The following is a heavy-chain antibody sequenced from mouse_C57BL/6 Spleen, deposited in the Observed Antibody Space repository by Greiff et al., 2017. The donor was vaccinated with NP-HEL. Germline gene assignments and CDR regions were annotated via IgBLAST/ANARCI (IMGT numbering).Heavy chain of an antibody. J-gene: IGHJ4*01. V-gene: IGHV6-6*01. CDR3: TRSNYDYAMDY. CDR2: IRNKANNHAT. CDR1: GFTFSDAW. D-gene: IGHD2-5*01. Sequence: EVLLVESGGGLVQPGGSMKLSCAASGFTFSDAWMDWVRQSPEKGLEWVAEIRNKANNHATYYAESVKGSVTISRDDSKSSVYLQMNSLRAEDTGIYDCTRSNYDYAMDYWGQGTSVTVSS.